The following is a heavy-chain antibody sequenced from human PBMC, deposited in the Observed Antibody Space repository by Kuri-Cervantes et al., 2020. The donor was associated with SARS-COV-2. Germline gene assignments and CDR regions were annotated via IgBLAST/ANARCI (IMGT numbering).Heavy chain of an antibody. Sequence: GESLKISCAASGFPFSGHWTHWVRQAPGKGLVWVSRINPDGSYTNNSDSVKGRFTLSRDKAKNMLFLQMNSLRAEDTAVYYCVRDGDHWNFDYWGQGTLVTVSS. CDR1: GFPFSGHW. CDR2: INPDGSYT. D-gene: IGHD1-1*01. V-gene: IGHV3-74*01. CDR3: VRDGDHWNFDY. J-gene: IGHJ4*02.